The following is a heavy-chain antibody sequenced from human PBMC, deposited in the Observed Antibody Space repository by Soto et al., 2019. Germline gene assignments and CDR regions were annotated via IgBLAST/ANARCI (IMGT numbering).Heavy chain of an antibody. CDR1: GYTFTTYD. CDR2: MNPDTGNT. Sequence: QVQLVQSGAEVEKPGASVKVSCKASGYTFTTYDFNWVRQAPGHGIEWMGWMNPDTGNTGYAQKFQGRVTMTRETSISTAFMALSGLTAEDTAVYYCARALGYSSTSRLDLWGQGTLVTVSS. V-gene: IGHV1-8*01. CDR3: ARALGYSSTSRLDL. D-gene: IGHD6-19*01. J-gene: IGHJ4*02.